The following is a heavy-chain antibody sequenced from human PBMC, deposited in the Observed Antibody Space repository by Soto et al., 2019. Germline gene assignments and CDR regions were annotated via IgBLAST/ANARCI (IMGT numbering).Heavy chain of an antibody. CDR2: IYHSGST. D-gene: IGHD3-10*01. CDR3: ASSLRLNYYGSGSYRVRWFDP. Sequence: LSETLSLTCAVSGGSISSGSYSWSWIRQPPGKGLELIGYIYHSGSTNYNPSLKSRVTISVDTSKNQFSLKLSSVTAADTAVYYCASSLRLNYYGSGSYRVRWFDPWGHGTLVTVSS. CDR1: GGSISSGSYS. V-gene: IGHV4-30-2*01. J-gene: IGHJ5*02.